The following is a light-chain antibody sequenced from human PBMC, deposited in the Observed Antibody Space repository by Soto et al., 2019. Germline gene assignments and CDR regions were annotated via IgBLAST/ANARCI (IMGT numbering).Light chain of an antibody. J-gene: IGLJ3*02. V-gene: IGLV2-14*03. CDR1: SGDVGGYNY. CDR2: DVS. CDR3: SSYSRSTTPV. Sequence: QSALTQPASVSGSPGQSITISCTGTSGDVGGYNYVSWYQQHPGKAPKIMIYDVSNRPSGVSNRFSGSKSGNTASLTISGLRAEDEADYYCSSYSRSTTPVFGGGTKLTVL.